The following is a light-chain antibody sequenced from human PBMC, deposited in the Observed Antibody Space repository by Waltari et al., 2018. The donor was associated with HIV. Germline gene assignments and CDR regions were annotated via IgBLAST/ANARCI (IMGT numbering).Light chain of an antibody. CDR2: AAS. V-gene: IGKV1-39*01. J-gene: IGKJ1*01. CDR1: QNIRIN. Sequence: DIQMTQSPSSLTASVGDRVSSTRRASQNIRINVNWYQQKPGKAPRLLIYAASRLQNMVPSRFSGSGSGTDFTLTISSLQPEYFATYHCPQSYSSPPTFGQGTNVEIK. CDR3: PQSYSSPPT.